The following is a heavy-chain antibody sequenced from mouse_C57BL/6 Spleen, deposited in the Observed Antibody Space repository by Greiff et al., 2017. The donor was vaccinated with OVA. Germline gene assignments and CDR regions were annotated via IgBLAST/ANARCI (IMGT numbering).Heavy chain of an antibody. D-gene: IGHD2-1*01. CDR3: ARGGIYYGPPDY. V-gene: IGHV3-6*01. J-gene: IGHJ2*01. CDR2: ISYDGSN. Sequence: VQLKESGPGLVKPSQSLSLTCSVTGYSITSGYYWNWIRQFPGNKLEWMGYISYDGSNNYNPSLKNRISITRDTSKNQFFLKLNSVTTEDTATYYCARGGIYYGPPDYWGQGTTLTVSS. CDR1: GYSITSGYY.